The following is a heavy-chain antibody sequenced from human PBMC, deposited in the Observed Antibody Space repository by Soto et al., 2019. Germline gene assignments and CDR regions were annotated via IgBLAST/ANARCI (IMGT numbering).Heavy chain of an antibody. V-gene: IGHV1-18*01. CDR3: ARSVTRVTTVDY. D-gene: IGHD4-17*01. J-gene: IGHJ4*02. Sequence: ASVKVSCKASGYTFTSYGIIWVRQAPGQGLEWMGWISAYNGNTNYAQKLQGRVTMTTDTSTSTAYMELRSLRSDDTAVYYCARSVTRVTTVDYWGQETLVTVPS. CDR1: GYTFTSYG. CDR2: ISAYNGNT.